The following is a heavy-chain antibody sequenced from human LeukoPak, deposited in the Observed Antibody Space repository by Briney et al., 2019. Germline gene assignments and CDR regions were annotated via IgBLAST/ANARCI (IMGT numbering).Heavy chain of an antibody. CDR1: GFTFSDYY. Sequence: GGSLRLSCAASGFTFSDYYMSWIRQAPGKGLEWVSYISISGGTIYYADSVKGRFTISRDNAKNSLYLQMNSLRAEDTAVYYCARARCSSTSCSLTRRSEFDYWGQGTLVTVSS. CDR3: ARARCSSTSCSLTRRSEFDY. CDR2: ISISGGTI. V-gene: IGHV3-11*04. J-gene: IGHJ4*02. D-gene: IGHD2-2*01.